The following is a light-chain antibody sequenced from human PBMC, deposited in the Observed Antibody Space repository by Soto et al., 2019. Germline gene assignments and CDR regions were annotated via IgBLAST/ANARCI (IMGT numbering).Light chain of an antibody. J-gene: IGKJ1*01. Sequence: DIQMTQSPSTLSASVGDRVTITCRASQSISSWLAWYQQKPGKAPKLLIYKASSLESGVPSRFSGSGSGTEVTLTIRSLQPDDFSTYYCQQYNSLWTFGQGTKVEIK. CDR2: KAS. CDR1: QSISSW. V-gene: IGKV1-5*03. CDR3: QQYNSLWT.